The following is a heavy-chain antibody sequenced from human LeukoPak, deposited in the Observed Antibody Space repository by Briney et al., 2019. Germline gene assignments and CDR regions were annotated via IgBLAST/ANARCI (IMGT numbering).Heavy chain of an antibody. Sequence: SETLSLTCTVSRGSISGSRYYWGWIRQTPGKGLEWIASWSDSGSTYYNASLRSRLIISVDTSKNQFSLKVTSVTAADTAVYYCAAMYTSSHSWGQGTLVTVSS. CDR3: AAMYTSSHS. CDR1: RGSISGSRYY. J-gene: IGHJ5*02. D-gene: IGHD2-8*01. V-gene: IGHV4-39*07. CDR2: WSDSGST.